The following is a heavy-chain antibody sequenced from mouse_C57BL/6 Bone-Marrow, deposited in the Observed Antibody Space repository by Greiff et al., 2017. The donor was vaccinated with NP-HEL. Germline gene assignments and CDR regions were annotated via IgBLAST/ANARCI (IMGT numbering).Heavy chain of an antibody. Sequence: QVQLQQSGPELVKPGASVKISCKASGYAFSSSWMNWVKQRPGKGLEWIGRIYPGDGDTNYNGKFKGKATLTADKSSSTAYMQLSSLTSEDSAVYFWARAGDITTDYWGQGTTLTVSS. V-gene: IGHV1-82*01. D-gene: IGHD1-1*01. J-gene: IGHJ2*01. CDR1: GYAFSSSW. CDR3: ARAGDITTDY. CDR2: IYPGDGDT.